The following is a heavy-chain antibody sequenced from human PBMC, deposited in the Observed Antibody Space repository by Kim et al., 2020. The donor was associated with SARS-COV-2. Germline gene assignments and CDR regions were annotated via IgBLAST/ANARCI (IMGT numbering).Heavy chain of an antibody. V-gene: IGHV3-74*01. J-gene: IGHJ4*02. CDR2: INSDGSST. Sequence: GGSLRLSCAASGFTFSSYWMHWVRQAPGKGLVWVSRINSDGSSTSYADSVKGRFTISRDNAKNTLYLQMNSLRAEDTAVYYCARSFSGRPYYYDSSGYYHFYYWGQGTLVTVSS. CDR3: ARSFSGRPYYYDSSGYYHFYY. CDR1: GFTFSSYW. D-gene: IGHD3-22*01.